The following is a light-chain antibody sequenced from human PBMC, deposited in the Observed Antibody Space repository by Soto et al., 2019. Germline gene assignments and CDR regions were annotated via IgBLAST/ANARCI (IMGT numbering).Light chain of an antibody. CDR3: SSYAGTNHVL. Sequence: QSALTQPPSASGSPGQSVTISCTGTSSDVGGYNYVSWYQQHPGKAPKLMIYEVNERPSGVPDRFSGSKSGNTASLTVSVLRAEAEADYYCSSYAGTNHVLFGGGTKVTVL. V-gene: IGLV2-8*01. CDR2: EVN. J-gene: IGLJ3*02. CDR1: SSDVGGYNY.